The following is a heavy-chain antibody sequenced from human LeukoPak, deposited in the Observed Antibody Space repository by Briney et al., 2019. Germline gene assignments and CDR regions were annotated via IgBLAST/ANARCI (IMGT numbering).Heavy chain of an antibody. V-gene: IGHV1-8*02. CDR1: GYTFTNYG. J-gene: IGHJ4*02. CDR2: MNPNSGNT. Sequence: GASVKVSCKASGYTFTNYGISWVRQATGQGLEWMGWMNPNSGNTGYAQKFQGRVTMTRNTSISTVYMELSSLRSEDTAVYYCASPEYSYGSRGNFDYWGQGTLVTVSS. D-gene: IGHD5-18*01. CDR3: ASPEYSYGSRGNFDY.